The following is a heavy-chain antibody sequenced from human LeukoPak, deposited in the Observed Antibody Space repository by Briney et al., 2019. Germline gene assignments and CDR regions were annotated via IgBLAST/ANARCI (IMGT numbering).Heavy chain of an antibody. V-gene: IGHV4-59*01. Sequence: SETLSLTCTVSGGSISSYYWSWIRQPPGKGLEWIGYIYYSGSTNYNPSLKSRVTISVDTSKNQFSLKLSSVTAADTAVYYCAREGGTVWFDPWGQGTLVTVS. CDR2: IYYSGST. CDR1: GGSISSYY. D-gene: IGHD3-16*01. CDR3: AREGGTVWFDP. J-gene: IGHJ5*02.